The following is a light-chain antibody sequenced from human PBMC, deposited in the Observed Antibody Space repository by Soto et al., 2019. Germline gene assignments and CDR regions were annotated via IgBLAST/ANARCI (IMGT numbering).Light chain of an antibody. Sequence: QSALTQPASVSGSPGQSITISCTGTSSDVGAYNYVSWYQQHPGKAPKLLIYEVSNRPSGVSNRFSGSKSANTASLTISGLQAEDEADYFWYSFTSSRTMVFGGGTKLTVL. J-gene: IGLJ2*01. CDR3: YSFTSSRTMV. V-gene: IGLV2-14*01. CDR2: EVS. CDR1: SSDVGAYNY.